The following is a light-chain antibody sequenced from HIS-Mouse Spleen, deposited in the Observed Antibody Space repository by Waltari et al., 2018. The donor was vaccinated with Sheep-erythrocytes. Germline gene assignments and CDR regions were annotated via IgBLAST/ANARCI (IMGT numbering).Light chain of an antibody. CDR1: QSISSY. CDR3: QQSYSTPQFT. Sequence: IQMTQSPSSLSAPLGDSVPITCRASQSISSYLNWYQQKPGKDPKLLIYAASSLQSGVPSRFSGSGSGTDFTLTISSLQHEDFATYYCQQSYSTPQFTFGPGTKVDIK. V-gene: IGKV1-39*01. J-gene: IGKJ3*01. CDR2: AAS.